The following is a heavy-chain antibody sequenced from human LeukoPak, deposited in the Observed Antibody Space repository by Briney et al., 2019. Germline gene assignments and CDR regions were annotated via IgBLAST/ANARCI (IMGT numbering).Heavy chain of an antibody. V-gene: IGHV4-4*07. CDR2: ISTSGSA. CDR1: GDSVSSYY. D-gene: IGHD6-6*01. Sequence: SETLSLTCTVSGDSVSSYYWSWIRQPAGSRLEWIGRISTSGSARYNPSLKSRVTLSIDTSKNQISLNVKSVTAADTAVYYCTGESYSTSFLFDLWGQGTLVTVSS. CDR3: TGESYSTSFLFDL. J-gene: IGHJ4*02.